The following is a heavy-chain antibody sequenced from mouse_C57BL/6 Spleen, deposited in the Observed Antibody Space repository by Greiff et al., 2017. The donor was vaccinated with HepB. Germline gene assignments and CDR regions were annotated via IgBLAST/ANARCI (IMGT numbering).Heavy chain of an antibody. Sequence: VQPQQSGAELARPGASVKLSCKASGYTFTSYGISWVKQRTGQGLEWIGEIYPRSGNTYYNEKFKGKATLTADKSSSTAYMELRSLTSEDSAVYFCARRAPCGYYESYFDVWGTGTTVTVSS. CDR3: ARRAPCGYYESYFDV. J-gene: IGHJ1*03. V-gene: IGHV1-81*01. CDR1: GYTFTSYG. CDR2: IYPRSGNT. D-gene: IGHD2-3*01.